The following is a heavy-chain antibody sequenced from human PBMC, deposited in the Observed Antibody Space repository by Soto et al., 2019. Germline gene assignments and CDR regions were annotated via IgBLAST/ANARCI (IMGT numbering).Heavy chain of an antibody. CDR1: GGPISSRGDY. CDR3: ARDALSRDSI. J-gene: IGHJ4*02. CDR2: ISYSGST. Sequence: SETLSLTCPVSGGPISSRGDYWVWIRQPPGKGLEWIGYISYSGSTYYNPSLESRVTISVDTSKNQFSLKLSSVTAADTAVYYCARDALSRDSIWGQGTLVTVSS. D-gene: IGHD3-22*01. V-gene: IGHV4-31*03.